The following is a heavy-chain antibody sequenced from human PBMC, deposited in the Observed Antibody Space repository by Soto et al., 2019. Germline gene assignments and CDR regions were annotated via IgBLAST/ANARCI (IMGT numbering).Heavy chain of an antibody. D-gene: IGHD6-25*01. J-gene: IGHJ4*02. CDR2: TSGSGDTT. CDR1: GFTFTSYA. CDR3: AKMVHGGYVSYFDY. Sequence: GGSLRLSCEASGFTFTSYAMSWVRQAPGKGLEWVSATSGSGDTTYYADSVKGRFTISRDNSEKRLYLQMTSLRAEDTAVYYCAKMVHGGYVSYFDYWGQVTLVTVSS. V-gene: IGHV3-23*01.